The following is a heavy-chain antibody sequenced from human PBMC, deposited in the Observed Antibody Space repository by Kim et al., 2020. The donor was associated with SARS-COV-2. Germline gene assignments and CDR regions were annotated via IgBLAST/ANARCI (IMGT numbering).Heavy chain of an antibody. J-gene: IGHJ4*02. CDR3: ARHRNPQWLVEG. CDR2: IYYSGST. CDR1: GGSISSSSYY. V-gene: IGHV4-39*01. D-gene: IGHD6-19*01. Sequence: SETLSLTCTVSGGSISSSSYYWGWIRQPPGKGLEWIGSIYYSGSTYYNPSLKSRVTISVDTSKNQFSLKLSSVTAADTAVYYCARHRNPQWLVEGWGQGTLVTVSS.